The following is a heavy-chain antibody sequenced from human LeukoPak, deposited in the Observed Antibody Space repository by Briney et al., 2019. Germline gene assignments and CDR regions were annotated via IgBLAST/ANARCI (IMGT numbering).Heavy chain of an antibody. CDR1: GYTFTSYD. CDR2: FDPEDGET. Sequence: ASVKVSCKASGYTFTSYDINWVRQATGQGLEWMGGFDPEDGETIYAQKFQGRVTMTEDSSTDTAYMELSSLRSEDTAVYYCATNYYDSSGSFDIWGQGTMVTVSS. V-gene: IGHV1-24*01. D-gene: IGHD3-22*01. J-gene: IGHJ3*02. CDR3: ATNYYDSSGSFDI.